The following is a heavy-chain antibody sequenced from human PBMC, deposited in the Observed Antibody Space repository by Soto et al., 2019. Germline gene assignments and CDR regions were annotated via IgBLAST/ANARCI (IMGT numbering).Heavy chain of an antibody. CDR2: MYYGGRT. CDR1: GSSISPYY. J-gene: IGHJ5*02. V-gene: IGHV4-59*08. Sequence: SETLSLTCTVSGSSISPYYWRWIRQPPGKGLEWIGYMYYGGRTNYNPSLKSRVTISVDTSKMQVSLKLSSVTAADTAVYFCARGTPSPLIVRSSRGTWFDPWGQGTLVPVSS. D-gene: IGHD2-15*01. CDR3: ARGTPSPLIVRSSRGTWFDP.